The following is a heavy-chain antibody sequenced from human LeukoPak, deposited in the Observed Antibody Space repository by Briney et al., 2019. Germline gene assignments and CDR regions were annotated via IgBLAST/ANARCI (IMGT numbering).Heavy chain of an antibody. CDR2: IYHRGST. CDR1: GGSLSSSNY. D-gene: IGHD7-27*01. Sequence: SETLSLTCAVSGGSLSSSNYWSWVRQPPGKGLEWIGEIYHRGSTNYNPSLRSRVTISIDKSKNQFSLKLTSVTAADTAVYYCARDLGLWGQGTLVTVSS. V-gene: IGHV4-4*02. J-gene: IGHJ4*02. CDR3: ARDLGL.